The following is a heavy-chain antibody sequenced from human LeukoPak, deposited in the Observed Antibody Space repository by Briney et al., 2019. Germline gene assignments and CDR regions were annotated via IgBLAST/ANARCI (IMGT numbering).Heavy chain of an antibody. CDR1: GFIFSNYA. CDR2: ISNSGDAT. Sequence: GGSLRLSCAGSGFIFSNYAMSWVRQAPGQGLEWVSTISNSGDATFYTDAVKGRFTISRDNSKNTLYLQMYSLRAEDTAIYYCAKAPPYTKYFDYWGQGTLLTVSS. D-gene: IGHD1-1*01. CDR3: AKAPPYTKYFDY. J-gene: IGHJ4*02. V-gene: IGHV3-23*01.